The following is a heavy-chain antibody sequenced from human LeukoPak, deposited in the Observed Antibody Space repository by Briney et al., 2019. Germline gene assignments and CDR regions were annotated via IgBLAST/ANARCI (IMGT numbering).Heavy chain of an antibody. CDR3: ARDEPNYYDSSSGEDYYYGMDV. Sequence: LVKVSCKASGGTFSSYAISWVRQAPGQGLEWMGGIIPIFGTANYAQKFQGRVTITADESTSTAYTELSSLRSEDTAVYYCARDEPNYYDSSSGEDYYYGMDVWGQGTTVTVSS. D-gene: IGHD3-22*01. CDR2: IIPIFGTA. V-gene: IGHV1-69*13. J-gene: IGHJ6*02. CDR1: GGTFSSYA.